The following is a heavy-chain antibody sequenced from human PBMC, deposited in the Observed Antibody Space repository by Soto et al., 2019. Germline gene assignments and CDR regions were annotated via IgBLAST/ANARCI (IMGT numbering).Heavy chain of an antibody. CDR3: DATYYYDSSGYYYPYYFDY. D-gene: IGHD3-22*01. CDR2: IIPIFGTE. CDR1: GGTFSSYA. Sequence: SVKVSRKASGGTFSSYAISWVRQAPGQGVDWMGGIIPIFGTEKYEQNFQGRVKITAHKSKSKAYMELRSMRSEETAVYYCDATYYYDSSGYYYPYYFDYWGRGTLVTVSS. V-gene: IGHV1-69*06. J-gene: IGHJ4*02.